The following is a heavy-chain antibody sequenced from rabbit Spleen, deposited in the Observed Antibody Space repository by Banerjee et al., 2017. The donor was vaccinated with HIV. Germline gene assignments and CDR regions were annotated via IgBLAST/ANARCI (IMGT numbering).Heavy chain of an antibody. J-gene: IGHJ4*01. CDR1: GFSFSSSYY. CDR3: ARDLAGAVGWNFDL. Sequence: QQQLVESGGGLVQPEGSLTLTCTASGFSFSSSYYMSWVRQAPGKGLEWIASINSFTGRPVYATWAKGRFTVSKASWTTVTLQINSLTAADTASYFCARDLAGAVGWNFDLWGPGTLVTVS. CDR2: INSFTGRP. D-gene: IGHD4-1*01. V-gene: IGHV1S45*01.